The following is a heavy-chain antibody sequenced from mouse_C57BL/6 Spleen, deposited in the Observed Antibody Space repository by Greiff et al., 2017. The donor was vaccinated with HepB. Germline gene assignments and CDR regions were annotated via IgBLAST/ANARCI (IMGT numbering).Heavy chain of an antibody. Sequence: VQLQQSGAELVRPGASVKMSCTASGYTFTSYGISWVKQRPGQGLEWIGEIYPRSGNTYYNEKFKGKATLTADKSSSTADMELRSLTSEDSAVYFCARDGYDHWGQGTTLTVSS. CDR1: GYTFTSYG. CDR3: ARDGYDH. CDR2: IYPRSGNT. V-gene: IGHV1-81*01. J-gene: IGHJ2*01. D-gene: IGHD2-3*01.